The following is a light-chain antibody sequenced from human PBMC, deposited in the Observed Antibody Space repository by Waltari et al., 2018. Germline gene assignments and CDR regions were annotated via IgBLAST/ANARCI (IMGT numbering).Light chain of an antibody. CDR2: GST. V-gene: IGLV1-40*02. J-gene: IGLJ1*01. CDR1: NSNFGAFQ. Sequence: QSVLTHPHSVSGAPGQRVTISCSGANSNFGAFQVHWYQQSPGAAPKLLIYGSTNRPAGVPDRFSGSKSDTSASLVITGLQVEDEGDFYCQSYDNMVHGCVFGTGTKVIV. CDR3: QSYDNMVHGCV.